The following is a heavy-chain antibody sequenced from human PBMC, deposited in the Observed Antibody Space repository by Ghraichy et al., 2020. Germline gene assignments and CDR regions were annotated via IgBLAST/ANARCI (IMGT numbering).Heavy chain of an antibody. V-gene: IGHV3-53*01. CDR1: GFTVSNNY. J-gene: IGHJ4*02. D-gene: IGHD6-13*01. Sequence: GGSLRLSCAASGFTVSNNYMSWVRQAPGKGLEWVSVIYSGGSTYYADSVKGRFTISRDNSKNTVYLQMNSLRAEDTAVYYCARDPQAQQLSLWGWGQGTLVTVSS. CDR2: IYSGGST. CDR3: ARDPQAQQLSLWG.